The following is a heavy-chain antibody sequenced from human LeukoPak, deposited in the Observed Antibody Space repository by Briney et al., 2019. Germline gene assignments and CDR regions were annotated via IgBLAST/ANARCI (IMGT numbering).Heavy chain of an antibody. CDR1: GYTFTAYA. D-gene: IGHD2-21*02. J-gene: IGHJ5*02. Sequence: ASVKVSCKASGYTFTAYAMHWVRQAPGQGLEWMGWINPNSGGTKYSQKFQGRVTMTRDTSASTAYMELSSLRSEDTAVYYCARDRLAYCGGDCYSHLNWFDPWGQGTLVTISS. CDR3: ARDRLAYCGGDCYSHLNWFDP. CDR2: INPNSGGT. V-gene: IGHV1-2*02.